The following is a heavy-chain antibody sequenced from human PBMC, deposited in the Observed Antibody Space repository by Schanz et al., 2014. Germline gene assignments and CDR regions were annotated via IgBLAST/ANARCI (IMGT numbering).Heavy chain of an antibody. J-gene: IGHJ4*02. D-gene: IGHD6-19*01. V-gene: IGHV3-23*04. Sequence: EVQLVESGGGLVQPGGSLRLSCAASGFTFSSCAMSWVRQAPGKGLEWVSAISSSGSSTFYVDSVKGRFTISRDNSKSTLYLQMNSLSAEDTAIYHCASSRSSSGNYDYWGQGNLVTVSS. CDR3: ASSRSSSGNYDY. CDR1: GFTFSSCA. CDR2: ISSSGSST.